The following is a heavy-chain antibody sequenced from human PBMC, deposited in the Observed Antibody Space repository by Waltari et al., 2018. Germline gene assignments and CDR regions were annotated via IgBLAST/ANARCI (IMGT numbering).Heavy chain of an antibody. CDR2: MNPNSGNT. CDR3: ARGRGLRQYYYYYMDV. CDR1: GYTFTSYD. J-gene: IGHJ6*03. V-gene: IGHV1-8*03. Sequence: QVQLVQSGAEVKKPGASVKVSCKASGYTFTSYDINWVRQATGQGLEWMGWMNPNSGNTGYAQKFQGRVTITRNTSISTAYMELSSLRSEDTAVDYCARGRGLRQYYYYYMDVWGKGTTVTISS. D-gene: IGHD2-21*02.